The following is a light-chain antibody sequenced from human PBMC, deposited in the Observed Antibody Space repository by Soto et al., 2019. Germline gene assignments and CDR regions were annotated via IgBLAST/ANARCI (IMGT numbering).Light chain of an antibody. Sequence: EIVMTQSPATLSVSPGERATLSCRASQSVSSNLAWYQQNPGQAPRLLIYGASTRATGIPARFSGSGSGTEFPLTISSLQSEDFAIYFCQQYNNWPPERTFGQGTQVEIK. CDR3: QQYNNWPPERT. CDR2: GAS. V-gene: IGKV3-15*01. J-gene: IGKJ1*01. CDR1: QSVSSN.